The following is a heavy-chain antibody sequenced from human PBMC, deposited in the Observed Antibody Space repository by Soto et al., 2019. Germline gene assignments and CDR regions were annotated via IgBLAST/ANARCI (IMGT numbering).Heavy chain of an antibody. J-gene: IGHJ5*02. Sequence: YGGSWILKPPGKGLEWIGEINHSGSTNYNPSLKSRVTISVDTSKNQFSLKLSSVTAADTAVYYCAREYDCWSGNLFDPWGQGTLVTGFS. D-gene: IGHD3-3*01. CDR3: AREYDCWSGNLFDP. V-gene: IGHV4-34*01. CDR2: INHSGST. CDR1: YG.